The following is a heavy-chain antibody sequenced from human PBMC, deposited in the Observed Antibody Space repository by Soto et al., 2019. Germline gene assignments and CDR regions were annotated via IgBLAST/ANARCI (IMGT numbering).Heavy chain of an antibody. CDR3: AVSSPDIVVLPSSIYFTS. J-gene: IGHJ4*02. Sequence: QSGGSLRLSCVASGSSSDPFTMHWVRELPGKGLEWVAGLSWDRSTVAYADSVQGRFTISRDHAKNSVDLLMDSLRPDETALYFCAVSSPDIVVLPSSIYFTSWGPGTQVTVSS. CDR1: GSSSDPFT. CDR2: LSWDRSTV. V-gene: IGHV3-9*02. D-gene: IGHD2-15*01.